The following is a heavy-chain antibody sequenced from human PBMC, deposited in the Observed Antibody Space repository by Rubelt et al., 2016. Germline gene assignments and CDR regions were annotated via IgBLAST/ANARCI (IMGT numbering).Heavy chain of an antibody. CDR2: VYYSGDT. V-gene: IGHV4-39*01. J-gene: IGHJ3*02. Sequence: QLQLQESGPGLVKPSETLSLACTVSGGSISSSNYWGWVRQSPGKGLEWIATVYYSGDTYFKSSLKSRVSISLDTSKNQFSLKLTSATAAETAVYYCASFRAYNYASGSYAFDIWGQGTMVTVSS. CDR1: GGSISSSNY. CDR3: ASFRAYNYASGSYAFDI. D-gene: IGHD3-10*01.